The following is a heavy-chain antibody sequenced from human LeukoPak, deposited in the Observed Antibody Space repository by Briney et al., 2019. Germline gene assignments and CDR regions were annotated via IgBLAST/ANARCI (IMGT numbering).Heavy chain of an antibody. CDR2: ISDSGGTT. V-gene: IGHV3-11*04. J-gene: IGHJ6*04. D-gene: IGHD6-13*01. CDR3: ARDSYSSSRSDV. CDR1: GGSFSGDY. Sequence: LSLTCAVYGGSFSGDYWSWIRQPPGKGLEWVSGISDSGGTTYYADSVKGRFTISRDNAKNSVYLQMNSLRAEDTAVYFCARDSYSSSRSDVWGKGTTVTVSS.